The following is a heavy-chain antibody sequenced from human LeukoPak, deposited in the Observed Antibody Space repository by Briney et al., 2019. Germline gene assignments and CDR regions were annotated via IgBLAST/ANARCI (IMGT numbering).Heavy chain of an antibody. V-gene: IGHV3-74*01. CDR2: INTDGSKT. Sequence: PGGSLRLSCAASGFTSTNYYMHWVRQVPGKGLVWVSHINTDGSKTTYADSVKGRFTISRDNAKNTIYLQMNSLRVEDTAVYYCAREAPYDYDRSGDYRPFDYWGQGTLVTVSS. CDR3: AREAPYDYDRSGDYRPFDY. CDR1: GFTSTNYY. J-gene: IGHJ4*02. D-gene: IGHD3-22*01.